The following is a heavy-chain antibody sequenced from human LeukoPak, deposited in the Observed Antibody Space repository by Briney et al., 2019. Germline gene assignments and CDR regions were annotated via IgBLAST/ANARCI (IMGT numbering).Heavy chain of an antibody. CDR1: GFTFSSYS. V-gene: IGHV3-48*01. J-gene: IGHJ4*02. D-gene: IGHD6-13*01. Sequence: GGSLRLSCAASGFTFSSYSMDWVRQAPGKGLEWVSYISSSSSTIYYADSVKGRFTISRDNAKNSLYLQMNSLRAEDTAVYYCAKDLGIAAAGPGGYWGQGTLVTVSS. CDR2: ISSSSSTI. CDR3: AKDLGIAAAGPGGY.